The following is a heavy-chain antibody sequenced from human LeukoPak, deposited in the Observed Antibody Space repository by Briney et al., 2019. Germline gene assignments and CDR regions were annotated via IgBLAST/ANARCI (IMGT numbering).Heavy chain of an antibody. CDR3: AKAGGSGWYEGYYFDY. CDR1: GFTFSSYS. V-gene: IGHV3-23*01. D-gene: IGHD6-19*01. J-gene: IGHJ4*02. Sequence: SGGSLRLSCAASGFTFSSYSMNWGRQAPGKGLEWVSGISGSGGSTYYADSVKGRFTISRDNSKNTLYLQMNSLRVDDTAVYYCAKAGGSGWYEGYYFDYWGQGTLVTVSS. CDR2: ISGSGGST.